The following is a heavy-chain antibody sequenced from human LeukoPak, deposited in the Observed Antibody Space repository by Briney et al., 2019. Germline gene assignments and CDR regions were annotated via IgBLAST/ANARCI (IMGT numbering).Heavy chain of an antibody. CDR1: GFTFADHA. CDR3: ARDDYNTLGYNFHY. CDR2: INWNNDGI. Sequence: PGGSLRLSCVASGFTFADHAIHWVRRAPGQGLEWVTGINWNNDGIVYAASVKGRFTVSRDNAKNTLYLQMNRLRPEDTAFYYCARDDYNTLGYNFHYWGQGTLVTVSS. J-gene: IGHJ4*02. V-gene: IGHV3-9*01. D-gene: IGHD1-1*01.